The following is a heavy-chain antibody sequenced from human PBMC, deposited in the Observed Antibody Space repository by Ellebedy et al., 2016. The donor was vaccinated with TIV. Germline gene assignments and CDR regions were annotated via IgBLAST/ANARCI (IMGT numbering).Heavy chain of an antibody. CDR1: AYTFTNSY. CDR2: ISPSGGTT. D-gene: IGHD3-16*01. Sequence: AASVKVSCKASAYTFTNSYMHWVRQAPGQGLEWMGIISPSGGTTNYAQKFQGRVTMTRDTSTSTVYMELSSLRSEDTAVYYCAREELVLGGWFDPWGQGTLVTVSS. CDR3: AREELVLGGWFDP. J-gene: IGHJ5*02. V-gene: IGHV1-46*01.